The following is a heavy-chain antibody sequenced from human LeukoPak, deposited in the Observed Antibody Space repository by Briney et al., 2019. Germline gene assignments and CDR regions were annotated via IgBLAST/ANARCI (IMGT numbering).Heavy chain of an antibody. J-gene: IGHJ4*02. D-gene: IGHD6-25*01. Sequence: ASVKVSCKASGYTFTGYYIHWVRQAPGQGLEWMGWINPNGGGTNYAQKFQGRVTMTRDTSISTAYMELSRLRSDGTDVYYCARGGYGGANSGILDSWGQGTLVTASS. V-gene: IGHV1-2*02. CDR2: INPNGGGT. CDR1: GYTFTGYY. CDR3: ARGGYGGANSGILDS.